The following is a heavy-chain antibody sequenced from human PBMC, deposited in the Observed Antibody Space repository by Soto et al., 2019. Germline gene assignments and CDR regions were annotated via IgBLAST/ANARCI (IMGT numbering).Heavy chain of an antibody. CDR1: GGSITRRSSY. CDR3: ATTRGLAVGGSFDY. V-gene: IGHV4-39*01. Sequence: TSETLSLTCIVSGGSITRRSSYWAWIRQPPGKGVEWVGTFYDGNTYHNPSLRSRITIAVDTSKNQFSLKLNSVAAADTAFYYCATTRGLAVGGSFDYWGQGMLVTVS. J-gene: IGHJ4*02. D-gene: IGHD3-10*01. CDR2: FYDGNT.